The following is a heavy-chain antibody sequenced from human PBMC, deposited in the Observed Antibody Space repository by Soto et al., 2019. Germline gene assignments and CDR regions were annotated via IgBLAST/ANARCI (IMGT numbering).Heavy chain of an antibody. CDR1: GGAINTENYY. J-gene: IGHJ4*02. D-gene: IGHD2-15*01. Sequence: SETLSLTCIVSGGAINTENYYWGWIRQSPGQGLEWIGSIFHNGHANYNPSLKGRVTISQDMSKNQFFLTLTSLTAADTAVYYCETLPLPASRHIDFDYWGQVALFTVYS. CDR2: IFHNGHA. CDR3: ETLPLPASRHIDFDY. V-gene: IGHV4-39*01.